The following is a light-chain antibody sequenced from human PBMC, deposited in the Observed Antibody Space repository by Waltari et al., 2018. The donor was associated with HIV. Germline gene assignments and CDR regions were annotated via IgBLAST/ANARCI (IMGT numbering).Light chain of an antibody. CDR1: QSVLVQSNVKNN. Sequence: DIVMTQSPDSLTASLGERATIKCKSSQSVLVQSNVKNNLAWYQQKPGQPPKLLIYWASTRESGVPARFSGSGSGTDFSLTISSLQAEDVALYYCQQYHSIPWTFGQGTKVEIK. V-gene: IGKV4-1*01. CDR3: QQYHSIPWT. J-gene: IGKJ1*01. CDR2: WAS.